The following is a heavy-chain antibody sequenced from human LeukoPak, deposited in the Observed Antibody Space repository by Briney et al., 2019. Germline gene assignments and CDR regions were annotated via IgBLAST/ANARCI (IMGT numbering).Heavy chain of an antibody. J-gene: IGHJ4*02. D-gene: IGHD5-12*01. CDR1: GFTFSDYF. Sequence: PGGSLRLSCAVSGFTFSDYFMNWVRQPPGEGLEWISSITASGDVIYYADSVKGRFTISRDNAKNSLYLQMSSLSAEDTAVYYCARDGVALNDLAHWGRGTLVTVSS. CDR2: ITASGDVI. V-gene: IGHV3-11*01. CDR3: ARDGVALNDLAH.